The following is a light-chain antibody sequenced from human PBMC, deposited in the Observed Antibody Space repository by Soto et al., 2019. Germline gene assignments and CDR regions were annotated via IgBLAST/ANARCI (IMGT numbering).Light chain of an antibody. J-gene: IGLJ7*01. V-gene: IGLV1-47*01. CDR3: AAWDDSLSGPV. CDR2: RNN. Sequence: QSVLTQPPSASGTPGQRVTMSCSGSSSNIGSNYVYWYQQLPGTAPKLLIYRNNQRPSGVPDRFSGSKSGTSASLAISGLRSEDEAEYYCAAWDDSLSGPVFGGGTQLTVL. CDR1: SSNIGSNY.